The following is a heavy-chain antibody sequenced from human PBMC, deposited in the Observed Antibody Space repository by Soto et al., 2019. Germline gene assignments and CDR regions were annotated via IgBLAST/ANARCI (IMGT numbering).Heavy chain of an antibody. D-gene: IGHD1-26*01. CDR3: ARETVGASFDY. CDR2: IFYSGNT. CDR1: GCSISSGDYY. J-gene: IGHJ4*02. Sequence: SETLSLTCTVSGCSISSGDYYWSWLRQPPGKGLEWIGYIFYSGNTYNNPSLKGRVTISLDTSKNQFSLKLSSATAADTAVYYCARETVGASFDYWGQGTLVTVSS. V-gene: IGHV4-30-4*01.